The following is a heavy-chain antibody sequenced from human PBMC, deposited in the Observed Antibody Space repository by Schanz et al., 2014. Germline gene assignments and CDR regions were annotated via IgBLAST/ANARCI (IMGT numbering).Heavy chain of an antibody. CDR3: ARGYGDSPTDF. Sequence: QVQLVQSGAEVKKPGASVKVSCKASGYTFSSYGITWVRQAPGQGLEWLGWIRPDNGHTTYSQKVRDRVIFTTDTSANTAYMELSSLRSEDTAAYYCARGYGDSPTDFWGQGTLVIVSS. CDR2: IRPDNGHT. CDR1: GYTFSSYG. V-gene: IGHV1-18*01. J-gene: IGHJ4*02. D-gene: IGHD4-17*01.